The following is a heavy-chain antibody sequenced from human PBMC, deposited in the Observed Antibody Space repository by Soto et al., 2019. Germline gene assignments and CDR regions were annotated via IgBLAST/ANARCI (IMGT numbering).Heavy chain of an antibody. CDR3: ARGVDDDYGVLIDY. CDR1: GGTFSSYT. J-gene: IGHJ4*02. CDR2: IIPILGIA. Sequence: QVQLVQSGAEVKKPGSSVKVSCKASGGTFSSYTISWVRQAPGQGLEWMGRIIPILGIANYAQKFQGRVTITADKSTGTAYMELSSLRSEDTAVYYCARGVDDDYGVLIDYWGQGTLVTVSS. D-gene: IGHD4-17*01. V-gene: IGHV1-69*02.